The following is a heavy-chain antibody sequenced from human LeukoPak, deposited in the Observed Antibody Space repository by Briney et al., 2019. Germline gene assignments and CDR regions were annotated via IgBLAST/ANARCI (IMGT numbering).Heavy chain of an antibody. CDR2: ISSSGTYI. D-gene: IGHD4-17*01. CDR3: AREAVTRNYFDY. Sequence: KPGGSLRLSCATSGFTFSDYYMSWIRQAPGKGLEWVSYISSSGTYINSADSVKGRFTISRDYPKNSLYLQMSSLRAEDTAVYYCAREAVTRNYFDYWGQGTLVTVSS. J-gene: IGHJ4*02. CDR1: GFTFSDYY. V-gene: IGHV3-11*05.